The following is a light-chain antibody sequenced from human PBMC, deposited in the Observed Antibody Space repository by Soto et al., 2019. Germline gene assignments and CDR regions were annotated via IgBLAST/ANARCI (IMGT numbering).Light chain of an antibody. CDR3: QPSYSTPT. V-gene: IGKV1-39*01. CDR2: AAS. J-gene: IGKJ2*01. Sequence: DIQMTQSPSSLSASVGDRVTITCRASQSISSYLNWYQQKPGKAPKLLIYAASSLQSGVPSRFSGSGSGTDFPLTIRSLQPEDFATYYRQPSYSTPTFGQGTKLEIK. CDR1: QSISSY.